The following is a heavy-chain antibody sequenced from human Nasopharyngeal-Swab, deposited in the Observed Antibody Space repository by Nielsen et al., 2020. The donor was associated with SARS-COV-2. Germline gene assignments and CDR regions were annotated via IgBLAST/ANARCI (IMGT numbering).Heavy chain of an antibody. V-gene: IGHV4-38-2*02. CDR1: GYSISSGYY. CDR3: ARHAPPVYYYYMDV. D-gene: IGHD2-2*01. J-gene: IGHJ6*03. Sequence: ESLKISCTVSGYSISSGYYWGWIRQPPGKGLEWIGSIYHSGSTYYNPSLKSRVTISVDTSKNQFSLKLSSVTAADTAVYYCARHAPPVYYYYMDVWGKGTTVTVSS. CDR2: IYHSGST.